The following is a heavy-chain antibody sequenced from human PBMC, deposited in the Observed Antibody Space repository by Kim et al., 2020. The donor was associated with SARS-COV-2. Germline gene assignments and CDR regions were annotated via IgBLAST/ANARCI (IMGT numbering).Heavy chain of an antibody. CDR1: GGSISSSSYY. V-gene: IGHV4-39*01. D-gene: IGHD2-2*01. CDR3: ARLSGSSTSPHAWVPKRAVRGWFDP. CDR2: IYYSGST. Sequence: SETLSLTCTVSGGSISSSSYYWGWIRQPPGKGLEWIGSIYYSGSTYYNPSLKSRVTISIDTSKNQFSLKLSSVTAADTAVYYCARLSGSSTSPHAWVPKRAVRGWFDPWGQGTLVTVSS. J-gene: IGHJ5*02.